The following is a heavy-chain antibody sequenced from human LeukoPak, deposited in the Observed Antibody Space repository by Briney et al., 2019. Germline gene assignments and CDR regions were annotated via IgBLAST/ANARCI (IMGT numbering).Heavy chain of an antibody. CDR1: GFTFSTFA. CDR3: AKNGDRGAYCSGGSCYPYYYYNMDV. D-gene: IGHD2-15*01. CDR2: ISSTGGTA. Sequence: GGSLRLSCAASGFTFSTFAMIWVRQAPGKGLEWVSAISSTGGTAYYADSVKGRFTISRDNSKNTLYLQMNSLRAEDTAIYYCAKNGDRGAYCSGGSCYPYYYYNMDVWGKGTTVTISS. V-gene: IGHV3-23*01. J-gene: IGHJ6*03.